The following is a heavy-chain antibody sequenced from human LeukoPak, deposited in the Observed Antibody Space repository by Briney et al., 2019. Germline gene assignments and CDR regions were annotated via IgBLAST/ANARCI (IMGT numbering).Heavy chain of an antibody. V-gene: IGHV4-59*08. CDR3: ARHYSSSWHAPYFDY. CDR2: FYYSGST. CDR1: GVSISSYY. J-gene: IGHJ4*02. D-gene: IGHD6-13*01. Sequence: SQTLSLTCTVSGVSISSYYWSWIRQPPGKGLEWIGYFYYSGSTDYNPSLKSRVTISVDSSKNQFSLKVSSVTAADTAVYYCARHYSSSWHAPYFDYWGQGTLVTVSS.